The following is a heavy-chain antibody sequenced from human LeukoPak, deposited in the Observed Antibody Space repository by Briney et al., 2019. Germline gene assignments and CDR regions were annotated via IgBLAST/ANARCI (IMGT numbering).Heavy chain of an antibody. J-gene: IGHJ3*02. CDR2: INPNSGGT. CDR3: AREFAFRGSGSYDAFDI. V-gene: IGHV1-2*02. CDR1: GYTFTGYY. D-gene: IGHD3-10*01. Sequence: ASVKVSCKASGYTFTGYYMHWVRQAPGQGLEWMGWINPNSGGTNYAQKFQGRVTMTRDTSISTAYMELSRLRSDDTAVYYCAREFAFRGSGSYDAFDIWGQGTMVTVSS.